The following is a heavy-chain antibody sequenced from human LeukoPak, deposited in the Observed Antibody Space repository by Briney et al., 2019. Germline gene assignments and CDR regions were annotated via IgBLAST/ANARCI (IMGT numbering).Heavy chain of an antibody. Sequence: GASVKVSCKASGYTFTGYYMHWVRQAPGQGLEWMGWINPNSGGTNYAQKFQGRVTMTRDTSISTAYMEQSRLRSDDTAVYYCARKVPAGMRGWFDPWGQGTLVTVSS. V-gene: IGHV1-2*02. D-gene: IGHD2-2*01. CDR2: INPNSGGT. J-gene: IGHJ5*02. CDR3: ARKVPAGMRGWFDP. CDR1: GYTFTGYY.